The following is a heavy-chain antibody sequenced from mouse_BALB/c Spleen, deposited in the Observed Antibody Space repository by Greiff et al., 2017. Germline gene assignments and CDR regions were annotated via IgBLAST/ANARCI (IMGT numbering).Heavy chain of an antibody. J-gene: IGHJ4*01. Sequence: QVQLQQPGAELVKPGAPVKLSCKASGYTFTSYWMNWVKQRPGRGLEWIGRIDPSDSETHYNQKFKDKATLTVDKSSSTAYIQLSSLTSEDSAVYYCARRDYWAMDYWGQGTSVTVSS. CDR3: ARRDYWAMDY. CDR1: GYTFTSYW. V-gene: IGHV1-69*02. CDR2: IDPSDSET.